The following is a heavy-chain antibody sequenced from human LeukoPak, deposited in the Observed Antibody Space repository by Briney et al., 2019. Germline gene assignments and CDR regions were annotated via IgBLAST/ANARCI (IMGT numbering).Heavy chain of an antibody. CDR1: GFTFTTYW. V-gene: IGHV3-74*01. J-gene: IGHJ3*02. Sequence: PGGSLGLSCAASGFTFTTYWMHWVRQAPGKGLVWVSRINTDGSSASYADSVKGRFTISRDTAKNTLYLHMNSLRAEDTAVYYCARGDYAFDIWGQGTMVTVSS. CDR3: ARGDYAFDI. D-gene: IGHD2-21*01. CDR2: INTDGSSA.